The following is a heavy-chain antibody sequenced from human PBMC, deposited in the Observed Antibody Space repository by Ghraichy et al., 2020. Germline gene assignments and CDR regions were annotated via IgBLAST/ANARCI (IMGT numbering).Heavy chain of an antibody. CDR2: ISAYNGNT. D-gene: IGHD2-8*01. J-gene: IGHJ4*02. V-gene: IGHV1-18*04. Sequence: ASVKVSCKASGYTFTSYGISWVRQAPGQGLEWMGWISAYNGNTNYAQKLQGRVTMTTDTSTSTAYMELRSLRSDDTAVYYCARDRCTNGVCYFRGPNDYWGQGTLVTVSS. CDR3: ARDRCTNGVCYFRGPNDY. CDR1: GYTFTSYG.